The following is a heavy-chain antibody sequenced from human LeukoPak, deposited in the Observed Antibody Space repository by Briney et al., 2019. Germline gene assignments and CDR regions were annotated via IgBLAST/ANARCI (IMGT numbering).Heavy chain of an antibody. V-gene: IGHV4-59*08. CDR2: IYYSGST. CDR1: GGSISSYY. Sequence: SETLSLTCTVSGGSISSYYWSWIRQPPGKGLERIGYIYYSGSTNYNPSLKSRVTISVDTSKNQFSLKLSSVTATDTAVYYCARRGYCSSTSCYEYWFDPWGQGTLVTVSS. CDR3: ARRGYCSSTSCYEYWFDP. J-gene: IGHJ5*02. D-gene: IGHD2-2*01.